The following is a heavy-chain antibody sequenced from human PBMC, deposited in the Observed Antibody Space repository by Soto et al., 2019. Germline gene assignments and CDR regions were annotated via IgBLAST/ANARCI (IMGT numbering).Heavy chain of an antibody. CDR2: INPNSGGT. J-gene: IGHJ5*02. D-gene: IGHD6-13*01. CDR3: ARHKSIAAAMGYNWFDP. V-gene: IGHV1-2*02. CDR1: GYTFTGYY. Sequence: ASVKVSCKASGYTFTGYYMHWVRQAPGQGLEWMGWINPNSGGTNYAQKFQGRVTMTRDTSISTAYMELSRLRSDDTAVYYCARHKSIAAAMGYNWFDPWGQGTLVTVSS.